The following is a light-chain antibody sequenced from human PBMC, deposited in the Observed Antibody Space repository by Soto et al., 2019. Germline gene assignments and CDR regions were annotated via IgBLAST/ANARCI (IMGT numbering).Light chain of an antibody. Sequence: QSVLTQPASVSGSPGQSITISCTGTSSDIGTYNLVSWYQQHPGKAPKLMIYEVNKRPSGVSDRFSGSKSGNTASLTISGLQAEDEADYYCCSYAGSSTLYVFGTGTKVTVI. CDR2: EVN. CDR3: CSYAGSSTLYV. CDR1: SSDIGTYNL. J-gene: IGLJ1*01. V-gene: IGLV2-23*02.